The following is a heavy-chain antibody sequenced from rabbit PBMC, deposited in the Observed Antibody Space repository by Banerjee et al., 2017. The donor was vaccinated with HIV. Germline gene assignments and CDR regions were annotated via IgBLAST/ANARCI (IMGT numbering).Heavy chain of an antibody. Sequence: QEQLEESGGDLVKPEGSLTLTCTASGFSFSSSYWISWVRQAPGKGLEWIACIYAGSSGSTSYASWAKGRFTISRTSSTTVTLQMTSLTAADTATYFCARDRDGDAGYGSLALWGPGTLVTVS. V-gene: IGHV1S45*01. CDR1: GFSFSSSYW. CDR3: ARDRDGDAGYGSLAL. J-gene: IGHJ4*01. CDR2: IYAGSSGST. D-gene: IGHD7-1*01.